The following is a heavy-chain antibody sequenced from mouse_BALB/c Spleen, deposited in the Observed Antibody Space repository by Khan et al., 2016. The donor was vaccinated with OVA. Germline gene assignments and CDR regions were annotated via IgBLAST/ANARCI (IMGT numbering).Heavy chain of an antibody. CDR3: ARQVYPGYFDV. D-gene: IGHD2-1*01. Sequence: QVQLKQSGPGPVAPSQSLSITCTISGFSLTSYGVHWVRQPAGKGLEWLVVIWSDGRTTYNSDIKSRLGISKDNSKSQVFLKVNSLQTDDTAIYYCARQVYPGYFDVWGAGTTVTVSS. CDR1: GFSLTSYG. CDR2: IWSDGRT. V-gene: IGHV2-6-1*01. J-gene: IGHJ1*01.